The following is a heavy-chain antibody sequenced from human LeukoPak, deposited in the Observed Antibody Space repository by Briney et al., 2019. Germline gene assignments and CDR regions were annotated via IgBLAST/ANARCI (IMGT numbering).Heavy chain of an antibody. CDR2: IRYDGSNK. CDR1: GFTFSSYG. CDR3: ARDSIAVAGNYYYGMDV. V-gene: IGHV3-30*02. Sequence: GGSLRLSCAASGFTFSSYGMHWVRQAPGKGLEWVAFIRYDGSNKYYADSVKGRFTISRDNSKNTLYLQMNSLRAEDTAVYYCARDSIAVAGNYYYGMDVWGQGTTVTVSS. D-gene: IGHD6-19*01. J-gene: IGHJ6*02.